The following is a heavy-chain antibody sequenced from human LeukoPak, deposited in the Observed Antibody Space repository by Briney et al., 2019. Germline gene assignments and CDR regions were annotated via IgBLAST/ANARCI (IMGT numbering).Heavy chain of an antibody. CDR2: IYNSGST. D-gene: IGHD4-23*01. CDR3: ARAGTRVGSFDY. J-gene: IGHJ4*02. Sequence: PSETLSLTCTVFGGSISSGGYYWSWIRQHPGKGLEWIGYIYNSGSTYYNPSLKSRVNISGDTSKNQFSLNLSSVTAADTAIYYCARAGTRVGSFDYWGQGTLGTVSS. V-gene: IGHV4-31*03. CDR1: GGSISSGGYY.